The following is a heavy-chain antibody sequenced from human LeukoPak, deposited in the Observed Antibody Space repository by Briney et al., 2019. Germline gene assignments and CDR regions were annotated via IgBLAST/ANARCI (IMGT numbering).Heavy chain of an antibody. J-gene: IGHJ4*02. CDR3: AKIRYSSGWFSFDY. CDR1: GFTFSSYW. CDR2: ISGSGGST. V-gene: IGHV3-23*01. D-gene: IGHD6-19*01. Sequence: PGGSLRLSCAASGFTFSSYWMHWVRQAPGKGLEWVSAISGSGGSTYYADSVKGRFTISRDNSKNTLYLQMNSLRAEDTAVYYCAKIRYSSGWFSFDYWGQGTLVTVSS.